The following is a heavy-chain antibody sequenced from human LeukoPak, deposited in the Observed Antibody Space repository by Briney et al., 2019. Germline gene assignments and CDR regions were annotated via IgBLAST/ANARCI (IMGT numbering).Heavy chain of an antibody. CDR3: ARDGYSIFDF. Sequence: HPGGSLRLSCAASGFSFSGYSMNWVRQTPGEGLEWVSYISSGSSAIHYADSVKGRFTISRDNAKNSLYLQMNSLRDEDTAVYYCARDGYSIFDFWGQGTLVTVSS. J-gene: IGHJ4*02. D-gene: IGHD3-3*02. V-gene: IGHV3-48*02. CDR2: ISSGSSAI. CDR1: GFSFSGYS.